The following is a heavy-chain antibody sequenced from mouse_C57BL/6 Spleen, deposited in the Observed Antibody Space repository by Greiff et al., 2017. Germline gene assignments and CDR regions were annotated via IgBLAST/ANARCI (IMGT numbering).Heavy chain of an antibody. V-gene: IGHV5-16*01. J-gene: IGHJ4*01. CDR2: INYNGSST. CDR3: ARDGGAIDY. Sequence: EVQLVESEGGLVQPGSSMKLSCTASGFTFRDYYMAWVRQVPEKGLEWVANINYNGSSTYYLDSLKSRFIISRDNAKNILYLQMSSLKSEDTATYYCARDGGAIDYWGQGTSVTVSS. CDR1: GFTFRDYY.